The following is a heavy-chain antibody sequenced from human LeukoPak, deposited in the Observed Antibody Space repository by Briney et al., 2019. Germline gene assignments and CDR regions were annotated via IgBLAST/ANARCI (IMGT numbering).Heavy chain of an antibody. Sequence: GGSLRLSCAASGFTFSNYFMTWVRQAPGTGLEWVALIRQDGSDKYFVDSVKGRFTISRDNTNNSMFLQMNSLRVDDTAVYYCGRGAALNWNSGGIDYWGQGTLVTVSS. CDR3: GRGAALNWNSGGIDY. D-gene: IGHD1-1*01. J-gene: IGHJ4*02. CDR1: GFTFSNYF. V-gene: IGHV3-7*01. CDR2: IRQDGSDK.